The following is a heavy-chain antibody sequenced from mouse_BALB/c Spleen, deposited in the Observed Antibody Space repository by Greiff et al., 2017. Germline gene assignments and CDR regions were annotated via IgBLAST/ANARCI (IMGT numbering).Heavy chain of an antibody. D-gene: IGHD1-1*01. Sequence: EVQVVESGGGLVQPGGSLKLSCAASGFTFSSYTMSWVRQTPEKRLEWVAYISNGGGSTYYPDTVKGRFTISRDNAKNTLYLQMSSLKSEDTAMYYCARPRNSYGSYYFDYWGQGTTLTVSS. V-gene: IGHV5-12-2*01. J-gene: IGHJ2*01. CDR1: GFTFSSYT. CDR2: ISNGGGST. CDR3: ARPRNSYGSYYFDY.